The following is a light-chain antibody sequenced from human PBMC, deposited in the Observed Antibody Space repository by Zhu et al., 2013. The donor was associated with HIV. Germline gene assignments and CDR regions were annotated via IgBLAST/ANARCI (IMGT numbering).Light chain of an antibody. CDR2: GAS. CDR1: QSVSRSY. CDR3: QQYNSWPLT. J-gene: IGKJ4*01. V-gene: IGKV3-15*01. Sequence: EIVLTQSPGTLSLSPGKRATLSCRASQSVSRSYLAWYQQKPGQAPRLLIYGASSRATGIPVRFSGSGSGTEFTLTINSLQSEDFAVYYCQQYNSWPLTFGGGTKVDI.